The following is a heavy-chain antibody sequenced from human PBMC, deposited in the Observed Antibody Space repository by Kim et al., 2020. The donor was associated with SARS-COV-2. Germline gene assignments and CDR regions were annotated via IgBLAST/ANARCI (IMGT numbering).Heavy chain of an antibody. CDR1: GFTFNTYD. V-gene: IGHV3-23*01. CDR2: ITASGTST. J-gene: IGHJ4*02. Sequence: GGSLRLSCAASGFTFNTYDMTWVRQGPGKGLEWVSGITASGTSTYYAASVRGRFTISRDNSKNMVFLQMNSLRAEDTAVYYCAKSLGSGIGKFDHWGQGTLVTVSS. D-gene: IGHD1-1*01. CDR3: AKSLGSGIGKFDH.